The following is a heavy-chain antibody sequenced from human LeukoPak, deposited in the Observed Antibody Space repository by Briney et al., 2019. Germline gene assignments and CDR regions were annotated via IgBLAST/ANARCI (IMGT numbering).Heavy chain of an antibody. CDR2: ISSSSSYI. CDR1: GFTFSSYS. V-gene: IGHV3-21*01. D-gene: IGHD6-19*01. Sequence: GGSLRLSCAASGFTFSSYSMNWVRQAPGKGLEWVSSISSSSSYIYYADSVKGRFTISRDNAKNSLYLQMNSLRAEDTAVYYCARDLTWLVQVWGQGTLATVSS. J-gene: IGHJ4*02. CDR3: ARDLTWLVQV.